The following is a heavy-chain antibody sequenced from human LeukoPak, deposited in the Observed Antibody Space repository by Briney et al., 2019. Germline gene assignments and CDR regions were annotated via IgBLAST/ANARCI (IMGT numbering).Heavy chain of an antibody. Sequence: ASVKVSCKASGYPFTGYYMHWVRQAPGQGLEWMGWINPNSGGTNYAQEFQGRVTMTRDTSISTAYMELSRLRSDDTAVYYCAREAPWGIAVACEFDYWGRGTLVTVSS. CDR2: INPNSGGT. CDR1: GYPFTGYY. V-gene: IGHV1-2*02. J-gene: IGHJ4*02. CDR3: AREAPWGIAVACEFDY. D-gene: IGHD6-19*01.